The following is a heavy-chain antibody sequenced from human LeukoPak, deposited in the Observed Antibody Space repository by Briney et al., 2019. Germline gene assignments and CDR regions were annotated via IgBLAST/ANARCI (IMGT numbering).Heavy chain of an antibody. CDR1: GYTFTSYD. D-gene: IGHD6-19*01. J-gene: IGHJ5*02. CDR3: ARNAVAGIMGDDWFDP. CDR2: MNPNSGNT. V-gene: IGHV1-8*01. Sequence: ASVKVSCKASGYTFTSYDINWVRQTIGQGLEWMGWMNPNSGNTGYAQKFQGRVTITRNTSISTAYMELSSLRSEDTAVYYCARNAVAGIMGDDWFDPWGQGTLVTVSS.